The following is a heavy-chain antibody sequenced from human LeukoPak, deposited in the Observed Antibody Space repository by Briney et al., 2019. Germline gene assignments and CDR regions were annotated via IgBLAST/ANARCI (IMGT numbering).Heavy chain of an antibody. D-gene: IGHD6-13*01. V-gene: IGHV7-4-1*02. CDR2: INTNTGNP. J-gene: IGHJ4*02. CDR1: GYTFTTYA. CDR3: ARSRVTDY. Sequence: GASVKVSCKASGYTFTTYAITWVRQAPGQGLESMGWINTNTGNPTYAQGFTGRFVFSLDTSVSTAYLQISSLKAEDTAVYYCARSRVTDYWGQGTLVTVSS.